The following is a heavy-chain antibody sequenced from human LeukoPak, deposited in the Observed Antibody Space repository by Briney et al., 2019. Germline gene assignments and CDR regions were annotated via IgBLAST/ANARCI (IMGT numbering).Heavy chain of an antibody. J-gene: IGHJ6*03. CDR3: PRGSLAYYYMDV. V-gene: IGHV4-59*01. CDR2: IYYSGST. CDR1: GGSISSYY. Sequence: SETLSLTCTVSGGSISSYYWSWIRQPPGKGLEWIGNIYYSGSTNYNPSLKSRVTISVDTSKNQFSLTLSSVTAADTAVYYCPRGSLAYYYMDVWGKGTTVTISS.